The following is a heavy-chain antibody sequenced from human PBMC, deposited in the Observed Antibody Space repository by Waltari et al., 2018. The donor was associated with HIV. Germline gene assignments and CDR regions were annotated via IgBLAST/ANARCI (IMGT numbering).Heavy chain of an antibody. CDR1: GGSISNSNYF. D-gene: IGHD1-26*01. CDR3: ARHALRVGASYWYFDL. CDR2: IYYSGRS. Sequence: QLQLQESGPGMVKHSETLSLTCTVSGGSISNSNYFWGWIRQSPGKGLEWIGRIYYSGRSYYNPSLKSRVTISVDTSKNQFSLKLSSVTATDTAVYYCARHALRVGASYWYFDLWGRGTLVTVSS. V-gene: IGHV4-39*01. J-gene: IGHJ2*01.